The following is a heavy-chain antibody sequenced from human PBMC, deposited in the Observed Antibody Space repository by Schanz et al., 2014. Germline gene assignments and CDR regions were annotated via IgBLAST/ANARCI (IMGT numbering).Heavy chain of an antibody. Sequence: EVQLLESGGGLVEPGGSLRLSCAASGFTLSNYAMSWVRQAPGKGLEWVSALSEGGGGTHYADSVRGRFTISSDSSKNTLYLQMNSLRAEDTAVYYCARIGGSDFDYWAQGTLXTVSS. CDR2: LSEGGGGT. D-gene: IGHD3-10*01. CDR3: ARIGGSDFDY. J-gene: IGHJ4*02. V-gene: IGHV3-23*01. CDR1: GFTLSNYA.